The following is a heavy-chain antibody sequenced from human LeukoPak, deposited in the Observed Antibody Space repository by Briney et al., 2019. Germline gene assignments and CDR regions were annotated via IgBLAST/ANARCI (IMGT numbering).Heavy chain of an antibody. Sequence: SETLSLTCTVSGGSLSSYFWRWIRQPPGEGLEWIGYISTRGSTYNPSLKSRVTMSVDTSKNHFSLNLTSVTAADTAVYYCARRQIYFDYWGQGALVTVSS. V-gene: IGHV4-4*09. CDR2: ISTRGST. CDR1: GGSLSSYF. CDR3: ARRQIYFDY. J-gene: IGHJ4*02.